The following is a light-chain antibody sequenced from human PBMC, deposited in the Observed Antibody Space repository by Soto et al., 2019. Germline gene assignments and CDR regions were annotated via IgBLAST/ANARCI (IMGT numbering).Light chain of an antibody. J-gene: IGLJ1*01. Sequence: QSVLTQPPSASGSPGQSVTISCSGTKNDIGVYDFVSWYQHHPGKAPRLIIYEVAQRPSGVPDRFSGSKSGNTASLTVSGLQAADEADYFCKSYAGSNTYVFGSGTKLTVL. CDR2: EVA. CDR3: KSYAGSNTYV. V-gene: IGLV2-8*01. CDR1: KNDIGVYDF.